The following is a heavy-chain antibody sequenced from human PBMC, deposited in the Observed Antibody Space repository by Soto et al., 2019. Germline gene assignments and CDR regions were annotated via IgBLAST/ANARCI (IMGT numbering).Heavy chain of an antibody. CDR2: INPSGGST. V-gene: IGHV1-46*01. J-gene: IGHJ4*02. D-gene: IGHD6-13*01. Sequence: ASVKVSCKASGYTFTSYYMHWVRQAPGQGLEWMGIINPSGGSTSYAQKFQSRVTMTRDTSTSTVYMELSSLRSEDTAVYYCAGDDVRKSSWYRIDYWGQGTLVTVSS. CDR3: AGDDVRKSSWYRIDY. CDR1: GYTFTSYY.